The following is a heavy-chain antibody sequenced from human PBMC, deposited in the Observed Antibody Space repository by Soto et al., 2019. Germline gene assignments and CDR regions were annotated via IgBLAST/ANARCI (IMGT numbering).Heavy chain of an antibody. Sequence: QVQLVQSGAEVKKPGSSVKVSCKASGGTFSTYAITWVRQAPGQGLEWLGGIIPIFGTTDYARKFQGRVTITAAESTSTVFIELSSRTYDDTAVYYCARGVGAYYFDYWGQGTLVTVSS. V-gene: IGHV1-69*01. CDR1: GGTFSTYA. CDR3: ARGVGAYYFDY. CDR2: IIPIFGTT. D-gene: IGHD1-26*01. J-gene: IGHJ4*02.